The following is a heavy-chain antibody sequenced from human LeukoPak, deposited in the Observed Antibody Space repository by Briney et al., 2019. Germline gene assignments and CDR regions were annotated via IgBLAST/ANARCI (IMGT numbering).Heavy chain of an antibody. Sequence: GGSLRLSCAVSGITLSNYGMSWVRQAPGKGLEWVAGISGSGGGTYYADSVKGRFTISRDNPKNTLYLHMNSLRAEDTAVYFCAKRGVVIRVILVGFHKEAYYFDSWGQGALVTVSS. CDR1: GITLSNYG. J-gene: IGHJ4*02. V-gene: IGHV3-23*01. CDR2: ISGSGGGT. CDR3: AKRGVVIRVILVGFHKEAYYFDS. D-gene: IGHD3-22*01.